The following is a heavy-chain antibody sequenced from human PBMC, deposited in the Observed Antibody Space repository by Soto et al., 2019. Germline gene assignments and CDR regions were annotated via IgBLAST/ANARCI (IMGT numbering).Heavy chain of an antibody. Sequence: QVQLVQSGAEVKKPGASVKVSCKASGYTFTSYDINWVRQATGQGLEWMGWMNPNSGNTGYAQKFQGRVTMTRNTSISTAYMELSSLRSEDTGVYYCARVIYDSSGYYTWFDPWGQGTLVTVSS. CDR1: GYTFTSYD. CDR3: ARVIYDSSGYYTWFDP. D-gene: IGHD3-22*01. J-gene: IGHJ5*02. CDR2: MNPNSGNT. V-gene: IGHV1-8*01.